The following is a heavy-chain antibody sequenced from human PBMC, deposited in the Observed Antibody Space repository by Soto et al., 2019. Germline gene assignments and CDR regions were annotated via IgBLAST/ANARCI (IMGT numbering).Heavy chain of an antibody. J-gene: IGHJ4*02. D-gene: IGHD6-13*01. V-gene: IGHV3-33*01. CDR2: IWYDGSNK. CDR3: ARDYFERIAAAPVR. CDR1: GFTFSSYG. Sequence: QVQLVESGGGVVQPGRSLRLSCAASGFTFSSYGMHWVRQAPGKGLEWVAVIWYDGSNKYYADSVKGRFTISRDNSKNTLYLQMNSLRAEDTAVYYCARDYFERIAAAPVRWGQGTLVTVSS.